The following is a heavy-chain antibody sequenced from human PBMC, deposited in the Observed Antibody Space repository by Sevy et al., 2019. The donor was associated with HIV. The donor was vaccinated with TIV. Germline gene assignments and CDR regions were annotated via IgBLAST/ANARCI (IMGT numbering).Heavy chain of an antibody. CDR2: IWYDGSNI. Sequence: GGSLRRSCAASGFTCSSSGMHWVRQAPGKGLEWVAVIWYDGSNIYYADSVKGRFTISRDNTKNTLYLQMNSLRVEDTAVYYCASEVQYCSGGSCYTVEYFQDWGQGTLVTVSS. V-gene: IGHV3-33*08. J-gene: IGHJ1*01. D-gene: IGHD2-15*01. CDR3: ASEVQYCSGGSCYTVEYFQD. CDR1: GFTCSSSG.